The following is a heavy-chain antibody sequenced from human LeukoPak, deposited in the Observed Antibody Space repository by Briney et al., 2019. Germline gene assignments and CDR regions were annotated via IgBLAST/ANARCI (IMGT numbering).Heavy chain of an antibody. CDR3: ARDLGTYYFDY. D-gene: IGHD1-26*01. V-gene: IGHV3-7*01. CDR2: IKQDGSEK. CDR1: GFTFSSYW. J-gene: IGHJ4*02. Sequence: GGSLRLSCAASGFTFSSYWMSWVRQAPGKGLEWVANIKQDGSEKYYVDSVKGRFAISRDNAKNSLYLQMNSLRAEDTAVYYCARDLGTYYFDYWGQGTLVTVSS.